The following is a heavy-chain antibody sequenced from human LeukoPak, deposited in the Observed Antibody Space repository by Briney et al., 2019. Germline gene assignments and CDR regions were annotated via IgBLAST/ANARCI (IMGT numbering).Heavy chain of an antibody. CDR2: ISSSSSYI. J-gene: IGHJ4*02. Sequence: PGGSLRLSCAASGFTFSSYSMNWVRQAPGKGLEWVSSISSSSSYIYYADSVKGRFTISRDNAKNSLYLQMNSLRAEDTAVYYCARGRFAVGYDLIGADPAKTDYWGQGTLVTVSS. CDR1: GFTFSSYS. D-gene: IGHD5-12*01. CDR3: ARGRFAVGYDLIGADPAKTDY. V-gene: IGHV3-21*01.